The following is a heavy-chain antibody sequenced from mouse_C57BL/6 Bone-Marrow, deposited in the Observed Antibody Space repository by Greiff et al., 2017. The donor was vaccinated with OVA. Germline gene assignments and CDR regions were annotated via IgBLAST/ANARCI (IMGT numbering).Heavy chain of an antibody. J-gene: IGHJ2*01. CDR3: ARHYYGSSYFDY. CDR2: LSNGGGST. D-gene: IGHD1-1*01. Sequence: EVQVVESGGGLVQPGGSLKLSCAASGFTFSDYYMYWVRQTPEKRLEWVAYLSNGGGSTYYPDTVKGRFTISRDNAKNTLYLQMSRLKSEDTAMYYCARHYYGSSYFDYWGQGTTLTVSS. V-gene: IGHV5-12*01. CDR1: GFTFSDYY.